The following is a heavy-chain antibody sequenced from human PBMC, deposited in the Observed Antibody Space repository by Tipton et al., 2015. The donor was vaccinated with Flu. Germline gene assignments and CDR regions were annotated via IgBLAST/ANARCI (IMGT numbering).Heavy chain of an antibody. V-gene: IGHV4-59*08. CDR1: GGSISSYY. D-gene: IGHD3-22*01. CDR2: IYYSGST. Sequence: TLSLTCTVSGGSISSYYWSWIRKPPGKGLEWIGYIYYSGSTNYNPSLKSRVTISVDTSKNQFSLKLSSVTAADTAVYYCARHLYYYDSSGYFYRYFDYWGQGTLVTVSS. CDR3: ARHLYYYDSSGYFYRYFDY. J-gene: IGHJ4*02.